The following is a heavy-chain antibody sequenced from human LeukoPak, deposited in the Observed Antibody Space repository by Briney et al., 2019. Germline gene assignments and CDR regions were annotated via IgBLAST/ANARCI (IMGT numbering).Heavy chain of an antibody. Sequence: GGSLRLSCAASGFTFSNAWMSWVRQAPGKGLEWVGRIKSKIDGGTIDYAAPVKGRFTISRDDSSNTLYLQMNGLEIEDTAVFYCTAGTGYSDFDYWGPGTLVTVSS. CDR1: GFTFSNAW. J-gene: IGHJ4*02. D-gene: IGHD3-9*01. V-gene: IGHV3-15*01. CDR3: TAGTGYSDFDY. CDR2: IKSKIDGGTI.